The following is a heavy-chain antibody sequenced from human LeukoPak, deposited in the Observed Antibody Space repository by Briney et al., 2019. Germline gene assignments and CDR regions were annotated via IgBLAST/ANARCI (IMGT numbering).Heavy chain of an antibody. CDR1: GFTFSSYG. CDR2: IWYDGSNK. CDR3: ASAGIAAAGTGLTDY. V-gene: IGHV3-33*01. J-gene: IGHJ4*02. Sequence: GGSLRLSCAASGFTFSSYGMHCVRQAPGKGLEWVAVIWYDGSNKYYADSVKGRFTISRDNSKNTLYLQMNSLRAEDTAVYYCASAGIAAAGTGLTDYWGQGTLVTVSS. D-gene: IGHD6-13*01.